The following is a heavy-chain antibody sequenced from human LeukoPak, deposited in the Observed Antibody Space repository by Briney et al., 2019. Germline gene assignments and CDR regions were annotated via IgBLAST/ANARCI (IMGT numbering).Heavy chain of an antibody. V-gene: IGHV3-30*02. J-gene: IGHJ4*02. CDR1: GFTFSSYG. CDR2: IRYDGSNK. Sequence: GGSLRLPCAASGFTFSSYGMHWVRQAPGKGLEWVAFIRYDGSNKYYADSVKGRFTISRDNSKNTLYLQMNSLRPEDTAVYYCATTGFDSPFYFHYWGQGTLVTVSS. CDR3: ATTGFDSPFYFHY. D-gene: IGHD5-12*01.